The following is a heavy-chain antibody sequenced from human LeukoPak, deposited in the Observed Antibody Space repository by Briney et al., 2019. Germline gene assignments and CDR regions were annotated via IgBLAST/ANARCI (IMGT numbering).Heavy chain of an antibody. CDR1: GFTFSSYS. CDR2: ISSSSSYI. J-gene: IGHJ4*02. D-gene: IGHD4-11*01. CDR3: ARAPDDYSNYPPDY. Sequence: PGGSLRLSCAASGFTFSSYSMNWVRQAPGKGLEWVSSISSSSSYIYYADSVKGRFTISRDNAKNSLYLQMNSLRAEDMAVYYCARAPDDYSNYPPDYWGQGTLVTVSS. V-gene: IGHV3-21*01.